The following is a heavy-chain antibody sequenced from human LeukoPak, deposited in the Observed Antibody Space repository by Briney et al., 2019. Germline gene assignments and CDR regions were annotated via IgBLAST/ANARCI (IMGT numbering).Heavy chain of an antibody. D-gene: IGHD5-12*01. V-gene: IGHV4-34*01. Sequence: SETLSLTCAVYGGSFSGYYWSWIRQPPGKGLEWIGEINHSGSTNYNPSLKSRVTISVDTSKNQFSLKLSSVTAADTAVYYCASLGGYSGYDSWPHNWFDPWGQGTLATVSS. CDR2: INHSGST. CDR1: GGSFSGYY. CDR3: ASLGGYSGYDSWPHNWFDP. J-gene: IGHJ5*02.